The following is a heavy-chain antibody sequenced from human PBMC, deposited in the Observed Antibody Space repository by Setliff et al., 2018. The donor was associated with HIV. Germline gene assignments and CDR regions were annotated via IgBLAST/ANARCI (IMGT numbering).Heavy chain of an antibody. J-gene: IGHJ2*01. CDR3: ARDQDSGSPGWYFDL. Sequence: SETLSLTCAVYGGSFSGYYWSWIRQPPGKGLEWIGEINHRGSTNYNPSLKSRVTISVDTSKNQFSLKLSSLTAADTAVYYCARDQDSGSPGWYFDLWGRGTLVTVSS. D-gene: IGHD1-26*01. CDR1: GGSFSGYY. V-gene: IGHV4-34*01. CDR2: INHRGST.